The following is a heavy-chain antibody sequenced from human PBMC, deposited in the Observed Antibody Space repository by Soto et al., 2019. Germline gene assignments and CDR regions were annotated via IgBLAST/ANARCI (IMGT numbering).Heavy chain of an antibody. CDR3: ARSPRNWGFDY. V-gene: IGHV1-8*01. CDR2: MNPNSGNT. Sequence: QVQLVQSGAEVKKPGASVKVSCKASGYTFTSYDINWVRQATGQGFEWMGWMNPNSGNTGYAQKFQGRVTMTRDTPITTAYMELSSLTSEDTAGYYCARSPRNWGFDYWGQGTLVTVSS. D-gene: IGHD7-27*01. CDR1: GYTFTSYD. J-gene: IGHJ4*02.